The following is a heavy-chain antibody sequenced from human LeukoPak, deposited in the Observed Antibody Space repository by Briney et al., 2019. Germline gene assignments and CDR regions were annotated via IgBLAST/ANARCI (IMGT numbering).Heavy chain of an antibody. J-gene: IGHJ4*02. CDR2: IYYSGST. CDR3: ARRGGWQAYCGGDCYTDY. CDR1: GDSISTSNSY. Sequence: TSETLSLTCTVSGDSISTSNSYWGWIGQPPWKGLEWIGSIYYSGSTYYNPSLKSRLTISLDTSKNHFSLKVRSVTAADTAVYYCARRGGWQAYCGGDCYTDYWGQGTLVTVSS. V-gene: IGHV4-39*07. D-gene: IGHD2-21*02.